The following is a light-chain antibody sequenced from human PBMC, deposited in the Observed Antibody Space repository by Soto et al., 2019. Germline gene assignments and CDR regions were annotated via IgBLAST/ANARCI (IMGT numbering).Light chain of an antibody. CDR2: DVT. CDR3: SSYSSSSTLCV. V-gene: IGLV2-14*01. J-gene: IGLJ1*01. CDR1: SRDVGAYTF. Sequence: QSALTQPAPLSGASGQSITISCTGTSRDVGAYTFASWYQQHPGKAPKLIIYDVTNRLSGVSNRFSGSKSGNTASLTISGLQAEDEADYYCSSYSSSSTLCVFGTGTKVTVL.